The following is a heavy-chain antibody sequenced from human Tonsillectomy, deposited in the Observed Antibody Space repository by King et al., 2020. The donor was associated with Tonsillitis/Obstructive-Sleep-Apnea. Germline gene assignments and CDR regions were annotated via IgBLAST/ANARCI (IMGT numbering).Heavy chain of an antibody. CDR2: IKQDGSEK. D-gene: IGHD3-3*01. J-gene: IGHJ4*02. V-gene: IGHV3-7*02. CDR3: ASTYYDFWSGYRYFDY. Sequence: VQLVESGGGLVQPGGSLRLSCAASGFTFSSYWMSWVRQAPGKGLEWVANIKQDGSEKYYVDSVKGRFTISRDNAKNSLYLQMNSLRAEDTAVYYCASTYYDFWSGYRYFDYWGQGTLVTVSS. CDR1: GFTFSSYW.